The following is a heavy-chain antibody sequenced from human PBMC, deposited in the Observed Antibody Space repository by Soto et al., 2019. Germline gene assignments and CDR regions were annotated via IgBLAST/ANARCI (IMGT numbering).Heavy chain of an antibody. J-gene: IGHJ1*01. V-gene: IGHV3-23*01. CDR2: FSATGGDP. Sequence: GGSLRLSCAGSGFTFRSSDMSWVRQTPEKGLEWVSGFSATGGDPYYADPVKGRFTISRDISGNTLYLQMDSLRVEDTAVYYCAKDSDRDYFQHWGQGTQVTVPQ. CDR1: GFTFRSSD. CDR3: AKDSDRDYFQH.